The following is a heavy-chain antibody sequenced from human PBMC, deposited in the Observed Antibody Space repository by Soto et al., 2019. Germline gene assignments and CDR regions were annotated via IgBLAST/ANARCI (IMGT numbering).Heavy chain of an antibody. J-gene: IGHJ4*02. Sequence: ASVKVSCKASGYTFTSYAMHWVRQAPGQRLEWMGWINAGNGNTKYSQKFQGRVTITRDTSASTAYMELSSLRSEDTAVYYCARDPSRDDWLPDYWGQGTLVTVSS. CDR3: ARDPSRDDWLPDY. CDR2: INAGNGNT. V-gene: IGHV1-3*01. D-gene: IGHD3-9*01. CDR1: GYTFTSYA.